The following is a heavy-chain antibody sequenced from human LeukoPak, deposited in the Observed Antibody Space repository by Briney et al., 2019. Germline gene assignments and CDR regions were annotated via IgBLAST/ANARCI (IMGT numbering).Heavy chain of an antibody. CDR1: GFTFSSYW. D-gene: IGHD6-19*01. Sequence: GGSLRLSCAASGFTFSSYWMHWVRQAPGKGLVWVSRIISDGSSISYADSVKGRFTISRDNAKNTLCLQMNSLRAEDTAVYYCAREDVDIAVAASGAFDIWGQGTMVTVSS. CDR3: AREDVDIAVAASGAFDI. J-gene: IGHJ3*02. CDR2: IISDGSSI. V-gene: IGHV3-74*01.